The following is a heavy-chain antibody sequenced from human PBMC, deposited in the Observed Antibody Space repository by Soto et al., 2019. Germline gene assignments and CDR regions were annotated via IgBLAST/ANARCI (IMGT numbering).Heavy chain of an antibody. V-gene: IGHV4-31*03. CDR1: GGSISSGGYY. CDR3: ARGVPH. Sequence: QVQLQESGPGLVQPSQTLSLTCTVSGGSISSGGYYWSWIRQHPGTGLEWIGHISYSGSTYYNTSLKGRVTTSVDTSRHRFSLIGNPVPAAATAVSYCARGVPHGGPGPLVTVSS. CDR2: ISYSGST. J-gene: IGHJ4*01.